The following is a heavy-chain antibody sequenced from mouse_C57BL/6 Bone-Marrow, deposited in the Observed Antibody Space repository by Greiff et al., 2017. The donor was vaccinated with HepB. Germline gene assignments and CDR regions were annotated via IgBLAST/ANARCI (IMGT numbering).Heavy chain of an antibody. V-gene: IGHV1-82*01. CDR3: ARALITTVVADY. CDR2: IYPGDGDT. D-gene: IGHD1-1*01. J-gene: IGHJ2*01. CDR1: GYAFSSSW. Sequence: VKLMESGPELVKPGASVKISCKASGYAFSSSWMNWVKQRPGKGLEWIGRIYPGDGDTNYNGKFKGKATLTADKSSSTAYMQLSSLTSEDSAVYFCARALITTVVADYWGQGTTLTVSS.